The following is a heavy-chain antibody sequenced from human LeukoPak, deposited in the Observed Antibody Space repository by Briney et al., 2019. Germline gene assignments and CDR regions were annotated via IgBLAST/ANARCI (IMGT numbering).Heavy chain of an antibody. V-gene: IGHV3-33*08. CDR2: VWYDGSNK. CDR3: ARDPKYSNSWFFDY. Sequence: GRSLRLSCAASGFTFSSYAMHWVRQAPGKGLEWVAVVWYDGSNKHYADSVKGRFTISRDNSNNTLYLQMNSLRAEDTAVYYCARDPKYSNSWFFDYWGQGTLVTVSS. J-gene: IGHJ4*02. CDR1: GFTFSSYA. D-gene: IGHD6-13*01.